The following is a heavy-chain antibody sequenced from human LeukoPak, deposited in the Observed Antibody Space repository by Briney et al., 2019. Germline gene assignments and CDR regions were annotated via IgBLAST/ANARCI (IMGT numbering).Heavy chain of an antibody. Sequence: PAGSLRLSCVASGLTFSDTNLAWIRQAPGKGLEWNGKINHSGSTNYNPSLKSRVTISVDTSKNQFSLKLSSVTAADTAVYYCARGLEDIVVVPAAISLLFDHWSQGTLVTVSS. D-gene: IGHD2-2*01. CDR3: ARGLEDIVVVPAAISLLFDH. V-gene: IGHV4-34*01. J-gene: IGHJ4*02. CDR1: GLTFSDTN. CDR2: INHSGST.